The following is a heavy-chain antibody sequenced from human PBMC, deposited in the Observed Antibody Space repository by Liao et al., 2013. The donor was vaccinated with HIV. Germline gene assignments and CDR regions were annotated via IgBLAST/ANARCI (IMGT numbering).Heavy chain of an antibody. Sequence: QLQLQESGPGLVKPSETLSLTCTVSGGSISSSSCYWGWIRQPPGKGLEWIGSIYYSGSTYYNPSLKSRVTISVDTSKNQFSLKLSSVTAADTAVYYCARGGELDHFDYWGQGTLVTVSS. CDR3: ARGGELDHFDY. D-gene: IGHD1-1*01. J-gene: IGHJ4*02. CDR1: GGSISSSSCY. V-gene: IGHV4-39*07. CDR2: IYYSGST.